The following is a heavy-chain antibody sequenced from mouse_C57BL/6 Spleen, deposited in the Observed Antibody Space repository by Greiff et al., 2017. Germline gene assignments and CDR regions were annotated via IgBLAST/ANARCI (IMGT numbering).Heavy chain of an antibody. D-gene: IGHD1-1*01. CDR3: ALITTVVERDFDY. CDR1: GYTFTSYW. V-gene: IGHV1-52*01. Sequence: QVQLQQPGAELVRPGSSVKLSCKASGYTFTSYWMHWVKQRPIQGLEWIGNIDPSDSETHYNQKFKDKATLTVDKSSSTAYMQLSSLTSEDSAVYYCALITTVVERDFDYWGQGTTLTVSS. CDR2: IDPSDSET. J-gene: IGHJ2*01.